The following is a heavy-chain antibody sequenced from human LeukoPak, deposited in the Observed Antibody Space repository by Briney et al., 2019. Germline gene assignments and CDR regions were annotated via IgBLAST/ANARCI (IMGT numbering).Heavy chain of an antibody. Sequence: GGSLRLSCAASGFTFSNYWMTWVRQAPGKGLEWVANIILDGSEKYYVDSVKGRFTISRDNAKNSLYLQMNSLRAEDTAVYYCARDGQGFNCGLYYYYMDAWGKGTTVTVSS. V-gene: IGHV3-7*01. CDR3: ARDGQGFNCGLYYYYMDA. D-gene: IGHD1-1*01. CDR2: IILDGSEK. J-gene: IGHJ6*03. CDR1: GFTFSNYW.